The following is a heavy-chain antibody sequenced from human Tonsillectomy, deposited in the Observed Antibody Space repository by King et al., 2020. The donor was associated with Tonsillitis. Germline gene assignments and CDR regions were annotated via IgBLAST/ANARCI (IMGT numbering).Heavy chain of an antibody. CDR3: AGTRNTITPGTRAYYYGMDV. Sequence: VQLQQWGAGLLKPSETLSLTCAVYGGSFSAYYCSWIRQPPGKGLEWIGEINHSGSTNYNPSLKSRVTISVDTSKNQFSLRLSSVTAADTAVYYCAGTRNTITPGTRAYYYGMDVWGQGTTVTVSS. J-gene: IGHJ6*02. CDR1: GGSFSAYY. D-gene: IGHD1/OR15-1a*01. CDR2: INHSGST. V-gene: IGHV4-34*01.